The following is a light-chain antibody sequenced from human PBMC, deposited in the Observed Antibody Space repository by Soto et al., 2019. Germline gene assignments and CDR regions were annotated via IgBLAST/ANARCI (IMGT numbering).Light chain of an antibody. CDR1: SSDVGYSSS. J-gene: IGLJ1*01. CDR2: DVS. Sequence: QSVLIQPASVSGPPEQSITISCTGASSDVGYSSSVSWYQQHPGKAPKLVIFDVSNRPSGVSNRFSGSKSGNTASLTISGLQAEDEADYYCCSWTSSATYVFGTGTKVTVL. V-gene: IGLV2-14*01. CDR3: CSWTSSATYV.